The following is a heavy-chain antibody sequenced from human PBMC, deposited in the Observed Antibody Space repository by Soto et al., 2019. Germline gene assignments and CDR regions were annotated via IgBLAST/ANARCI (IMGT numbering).Heavy chain of an antibody. Sequence: QVQLVQSGAEVKKPGSSVKVSCKASGGAFSSYTISWVRQAPGQGLEWMGRIIPISGIANHAQKFQGRVTITADEPTGTAYMELSSLRSEDTAVYYCANPPRYWGQGTLVTVSS. CDR2: IIPISGIA. CDR1: GGAFSSYT. J-gene: IGHJ4*02. CDR3: ANPPRY. V-gene: IGHV1-69*02.